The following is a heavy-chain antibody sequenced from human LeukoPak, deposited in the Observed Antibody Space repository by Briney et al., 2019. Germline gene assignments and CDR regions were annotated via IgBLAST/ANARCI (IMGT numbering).Heavy chain of an antibody. CDR2: IYHSGST. Sequence: SETLSLTCTVSGYSISSGYYWGWIRQPPGKGLEWIGSIYHSGSTYYNPSLKSRVTISVDTSKNQFSLKLGSVTAADTAVYYCARDEWFDPWGQGTLVTVSS. V-gene: IGHV4-38-2*02. J-gene: IGHJ5*02. CDR1: GYSISSGYY. CDR3: ARDEWFDP.